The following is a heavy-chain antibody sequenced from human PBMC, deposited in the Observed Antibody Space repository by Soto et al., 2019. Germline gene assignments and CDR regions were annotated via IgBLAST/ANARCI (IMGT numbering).Heavy chain of an antibody. CDR2: INAGNGNT. CDR3: AREDGGAYAQYNWFDP. V-gene: IGHV1-3*01. J-gene: IGHJ5*02. CDR1: GYTFTSYA. D-gene: IGHD2-2*01. Sequence: QVQLVQSGAEVKKPGASVKVSCKASGYTFTSYAMHWVRQAPGQRLEWMGWINAGNGNTKYSQKFQGRVTITRDTSASTAYMELSSLRSEDTAVYYCAREDGGAYAQYNWFDPWGQGTLVTVSS.